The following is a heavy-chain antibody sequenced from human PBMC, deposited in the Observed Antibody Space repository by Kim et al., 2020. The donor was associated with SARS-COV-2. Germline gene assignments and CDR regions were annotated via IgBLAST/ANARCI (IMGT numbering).Heavy chain of an antibody. CDR2: VNNNGYST. CDR1: GFTFSSYA. Sequence: GGSLRLSCSASGFTFSSYAMHWVRQAPGKGLEFVSAVNNNGYSTYYADSVKGRFTISRDNSKNTLYLQMSSLRTEDTAVYYCVKGTSYGDWGQGTLVTVSS. J-gene: IGHJ4*02. V-gene: IGHV3-64D*06. D-gene: IGHD4-17*01. CDR3: VKGTSYGD.